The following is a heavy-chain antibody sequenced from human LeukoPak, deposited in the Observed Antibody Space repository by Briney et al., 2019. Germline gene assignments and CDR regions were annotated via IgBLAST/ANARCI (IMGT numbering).Heavy chain of an antibody. Sequence: TGGSLRLSCTVSGFTVSSNSMSWVRQAPGKGLEWVSFIYSSVTHYSDSVKGRFTISRDNSRNTLFLQMNSLRAEDTAVYYCARRAGAYSHPYDYWGQGTLVTVSS. D-gene: IGHD4/OR15-4a*01. CDR3: ARRAGAYSHPYDY. V-gene: IGHV3-53*01. J-gene: IGHJ4*02. CDR2: IYSSVT. CDR1: GFTVSSNS.